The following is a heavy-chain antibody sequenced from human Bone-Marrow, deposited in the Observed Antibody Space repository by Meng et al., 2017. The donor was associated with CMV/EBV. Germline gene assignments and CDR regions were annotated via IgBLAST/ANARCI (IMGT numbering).Heavy chain of an antibody. J-gene: IGHJ4*02. CDR3: ANMGTYDFWSGYPPVIL. Sequence: ASVKVSCKASGYTFTGYYIHWVRQAPGQGLEWMGWVNPNSGGTNYAQKFQGRVTMTRDTSITTVYMELSRLRYDDTAMYYCANMGTYDFWSGYPPVILWGQGTLVTVSS. CDR1: GYTFTGYY. D-gene: IGHD3-3*01. V-gene: IGHV1-2*02. CDR2: VNPNSGGT.